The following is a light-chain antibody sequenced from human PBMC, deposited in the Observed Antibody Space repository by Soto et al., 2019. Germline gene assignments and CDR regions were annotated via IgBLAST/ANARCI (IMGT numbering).Light chain of an antibody. CDR2: GAS. J-gene: IGKJ1*01. CDR1: QSVSSN. V-gene: IGKV3-15*01. Sequence: EIVMTQSPVTLSASPGERATLSCRASQSVSSNLAWYQQKTGQAPRLLIYGASTRATGTPARFSGSGSGTEFTLTISSLQSEDFAVYYCQQYNNWPPWTFGQGTKVEIK. CDR3: QQYNNWPPWT.